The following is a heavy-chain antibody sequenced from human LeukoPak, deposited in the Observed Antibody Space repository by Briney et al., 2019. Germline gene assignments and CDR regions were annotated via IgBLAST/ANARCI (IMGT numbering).Heavy chain of an antibody. CDR3: AREGLYYYDSSGGWFDP. V-gene: IGHV6-1*01. D-gene: IGHD3-22*01. Sequence: SQTLSLTCAISGDSVSSNGAAWNWIRQSPSRGLEWLGRTYYRSKWYNDYAVSVKSRITINPDTSKNQFSLQLNSVTPEGTAVYYCAREGLYYYDSSGGWFDPWGQGTLVTVSS. J-gene: IGHJ5*02. CDR2: TYYRSKWYN. CDR1: GDSVSSNGAA.